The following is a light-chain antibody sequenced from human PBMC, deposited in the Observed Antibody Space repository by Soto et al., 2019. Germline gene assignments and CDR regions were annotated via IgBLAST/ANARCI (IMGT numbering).Light chain of an antibody. CDR2: DAS. Sequence: IVLTQSPATLSLSPGERATLSCRASQSVNTYLAWYQQKPGQAPRLLIYDASSRATGIPVRFSGSGSGTDFTLTISSLVHEDFELYCCQQRDHWPEYTFGQGTMLDI. V-gene: IGKV3-11*01. CDR1: QSVNTY. J-gene: IGKJ2*01. CDR3: QQRDHWPEYT.